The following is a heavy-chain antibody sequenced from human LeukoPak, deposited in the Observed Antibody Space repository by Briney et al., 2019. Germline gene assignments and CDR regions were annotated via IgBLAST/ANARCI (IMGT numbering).Heavy chain of an antibody. J-gene: IGHJ4*02. Sequence: SETLSLTCTVSGGSISSKYWSWSRQPPGEGLEWIGYIHYSGSTNYNPSLKSRVTISVDTSKNQFSLKVISVTAADTAVYYCARHSSGWSDFDYWGQGTLVTVSS. D-gene: IGHD6-19*01. CDR3: ARHSSGWSDFDY. V-gene: IGHV4-59*08. CDR2: IHYSGST. CDR1: GGSISSKY.